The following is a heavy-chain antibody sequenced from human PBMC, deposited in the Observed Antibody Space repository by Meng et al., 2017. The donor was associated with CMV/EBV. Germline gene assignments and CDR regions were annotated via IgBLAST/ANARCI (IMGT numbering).Heavy chain of an antibody. D-gene: IGHD4-23*01. CDR2: INPSGGST. CDR1: GGTFSTYA. J-gene: IGHJ5*01. CDR3: ANAVVRYNWFDP. Sequence: ASVKVSCKASGGTFSTYAISWVRQAPGQGLEWIGIINPSGGSTSYAQKFQGRVTMTRDTSTSTVYMELSSLRSEDTAVYYCANAVVRYNWFDPWGQGTTVTVSS. V-gene: IGHV1-46*01.